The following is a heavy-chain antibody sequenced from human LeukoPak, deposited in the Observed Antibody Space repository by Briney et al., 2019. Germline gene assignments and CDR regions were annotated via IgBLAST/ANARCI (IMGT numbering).Heavy chain of an antibody. CDR2: IWYDGRNK. V-gene: IGHV3-33*06. D-gene: IGHD3-22*01. Sequence: GGSLRLSCAASGFTFDDYAMHWVRQAPGKGLEWVAVIWYDGRNKYYADSVKGRFTISRDNSKNTLYLQMNSLRAEDTAVYYCAKDRKVITPSYFDYWGQGTLVTVSS. J-gene: IGHJ4*02. CDR1: GFTFDDYA. CDR3: AKDRKVITPSYFDY.